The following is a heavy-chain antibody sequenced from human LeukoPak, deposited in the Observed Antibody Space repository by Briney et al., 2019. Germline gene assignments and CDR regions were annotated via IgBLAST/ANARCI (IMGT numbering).Heavy chain of an antibody. CDR3: ASTAGGVIVLDAFDI. D-gene: IGHD3-16*02. CDR2: IYYSGST. CDR1: GGSISNYY. J-gene: IGHJ3*02. V-gene: IGHV4-39*07. Sequence: SETLSLTCTVSGGSISNYYWGWIRQPPGKGLEWIGSIYYSGSTYYNPSLKSRVTISVDTSKNQFSLKLSPVTAADTAVYYCASTAGGVIVLDAFDIWGQGTLVTVSS.